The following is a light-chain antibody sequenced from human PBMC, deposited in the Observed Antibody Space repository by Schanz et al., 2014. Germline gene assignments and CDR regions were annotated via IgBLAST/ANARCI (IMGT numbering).Light chain of an antibody. V-gene: IGLV1-40*01. Sequence: QSVLTQPPSVSGAPGQRVTISCTGSSSNIGAGYVLHWYQQLPGTAPKLLIYGNSNRPSGVPDRFSGSKSGSSASLAISGLQSEDEADYCCATWDDSLNGWVFGGGTKLTVL. J-gene: IGLJ3*02. CDR2: GNS. CDR1: SSNIGAGYV. CDR3: ATWDDSLNGWV.